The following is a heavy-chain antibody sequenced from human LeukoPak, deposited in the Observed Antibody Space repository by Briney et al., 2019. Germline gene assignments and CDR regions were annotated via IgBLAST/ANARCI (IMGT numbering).Heavy chain of an antibody. J-gene: IGHJ3*02. D-gene: IGHD4-17*01. V-gene: IGHV4-31*03. CDR3: AREATVTSHAFDI. CDR1: GGSISSGGYY. Sequence: SETLSLTCTVSGGSISSGGYYWSWIRQHPGKGLEWIGYIYYSGSTYYNPSLKSRVTISVDTSKNQSSLKLSSVTAADTAVYYCAREATVTSHAFDIWGQGTMVTVSS. CDR2: IYYSGST.